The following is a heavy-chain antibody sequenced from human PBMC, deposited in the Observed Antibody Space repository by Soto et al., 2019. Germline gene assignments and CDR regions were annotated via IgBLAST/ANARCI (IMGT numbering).Heavy chain of an antibody. V-gene: IGHV1-18*01. CDR1: GYTFSNYG. CDR2: ISGYNGNT. Sequence: GASVKVSCKTSGYTFSNYGINWVRQAPGQGLEWMGWISGYNGNTNYAQTVQGRVTMTTDTSTGTVYMELRSLKSDDTAIYYCSRFIMVGGWFDPNYYHGMDVWSQGTTVTVSS. CDR3: SRFIMVGGWFDPNYYHGMDV. J-gene: IGHJ6*02. D-gene: IGHD6-19*01.